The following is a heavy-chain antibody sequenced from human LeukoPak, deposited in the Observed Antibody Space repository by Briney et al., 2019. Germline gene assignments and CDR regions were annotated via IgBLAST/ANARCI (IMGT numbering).Heavy chain of an antibody. D-gene: IGHD2-15*01. V-gene: IGHV3-21*01. Sequence: GGSLTLSCAASGCTFSSYSMNWVRQARWKGGDGVSSIISSSRYIYYADSVKGRFTISIDNSKNSIYLQINNLRAEDTAVYYCARDVGYCSGGRCYTYYFHYWGEGTIASVPS. CDR2: IISSSRYI. CDR3: ARDVGYCSGGRCYTYYFHY. CDR1: GCTFSSYS. J-gene: IGHJ4*02.